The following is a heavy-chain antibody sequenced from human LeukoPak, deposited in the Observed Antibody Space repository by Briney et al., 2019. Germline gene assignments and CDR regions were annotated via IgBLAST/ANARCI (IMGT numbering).Heavy chain of an antibody. Sequence: GGSLRHSCAASGFTFSTSSMNWVRQAPGKGLEWVSSISSTSAYIYYADSMKGRFTISRDNAKKSLYLQMDSLRAEDTAVYYCARDRAGAVAGTVDFWGQGTLVTVSS. J-gene: IGHJ4*02. CDR2: ISSTSAYI. CDR1: GFTFSTSS. D-gene: IGHD6-19*01. V-gene: IGHV3-21*01. CDR3: ARDRAGAVAGTVDF.